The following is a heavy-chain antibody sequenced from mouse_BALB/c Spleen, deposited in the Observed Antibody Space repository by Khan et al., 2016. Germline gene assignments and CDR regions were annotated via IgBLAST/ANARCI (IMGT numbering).Heavy chain of an antibody. CDR3: ASDLLWYAMDY. Sequence: VQLQQSGPELVKPGASVKVSCKASGYTFTTYTMYWVKQSHGKNLEWIGYIDPYNGNTTYNQKFKCKATLTVDKSSSTAYMHLNSLASDDSAVYYCASDLLWYAMDYWGQGTSVTVSS. V-gene: IGHV1S135*01. CDR1: GYTFTTYT. D-gene: IGHD2-1*01. CDR2: IDPYNGNT. J-gene: IGHJ4*01.